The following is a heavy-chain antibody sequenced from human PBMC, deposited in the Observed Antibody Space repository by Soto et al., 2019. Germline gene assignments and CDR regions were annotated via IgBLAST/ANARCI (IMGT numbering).Heavy chain of an antibody. CDR2: IYYDGSNK. D-gene: IGHD6-13*01. CDR1: GFTFSSYG. J-gene: IGHJ4*02. Sequence: QVQLVESGGGVVQPGRSLRLSCAASGFTFSSYGMHWVRQAPGKGLEWVAVIYYDGSNKYYADSVKGRFTVSRDNSKNTLYLQMNSLRAEDTAVFYCARSQYSSSWYHFDYWGQGTLVTVSS. V-gene: IGHV3-33*01. CDR3: ARSQYSSSWYHFDY.